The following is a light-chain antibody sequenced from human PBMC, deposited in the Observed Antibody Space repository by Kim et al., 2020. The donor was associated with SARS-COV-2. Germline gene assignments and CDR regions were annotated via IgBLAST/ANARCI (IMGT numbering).Light chain of an antibody. CDR3: QQRSYWPLT. CDR1: QSLSSY. V-gene: IGKV3-11*01. CDR2: DAS. Sequence: FLSPGERATPSCRASQSLSSYLAWYQQKPGQAPRLLIYDASNRATGIPARFSGSGSGTDFTLTISSLEPEDFAVYYCQQRSYWPLTFGGGTKLEIK. J-gene: IGKJ4*01.